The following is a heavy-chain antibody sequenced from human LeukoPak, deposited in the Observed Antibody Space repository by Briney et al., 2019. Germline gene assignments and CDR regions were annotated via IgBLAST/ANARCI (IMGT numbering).Heavy chain of an antibody. CDR3: ASAAADYYDSSGYSETQFDY. Sequence: SETLSLTCTVSGGSISSSSYYWGWIRQPPGKGLEWIGSICYSGSTYYNPSLKRRVTISVDTSKNQFSLKLSSVTAADTAVYYCASAAADYYDSSGYSETQFDYWGQGTLVTVSS. D-gene: IGHD3-22*01. CDR1: GGSISSSSYY. J-gene: IGHJ4*02. V-gene: IGHV4-39*07. CDR2: ICYSGST.